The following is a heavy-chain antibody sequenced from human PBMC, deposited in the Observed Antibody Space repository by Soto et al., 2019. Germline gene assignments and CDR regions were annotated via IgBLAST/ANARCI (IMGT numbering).Heavy chain of an antibody. CDR1: GYTFTGYY. V-gene: IGHV1-2*02. J-gene: IGHJ4*02. CDR2: INPNSGGT. Sequence: ASVEVSCRASGYTFTGYYMHWVRQAPGQGLEWMGWINPNSGGTNYAQKFQGRVTMTRDTSISTAYMELSRLRSDDTAVYYCARGRSYDFWSAYYFDYWGQGTLVTVSS. CDR3: ARGRSYDFWSAYYFDY. D-gene: IGHD3-3*01.